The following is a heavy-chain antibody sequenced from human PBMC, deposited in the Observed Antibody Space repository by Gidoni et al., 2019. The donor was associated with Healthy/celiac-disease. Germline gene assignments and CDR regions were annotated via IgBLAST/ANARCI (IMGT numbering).Heavy chain of an antibody. CDR2: IYYSGST. Sequence: QLQLQESGPGLVKPSATLSLTCTVSGGSISSSSYYWGWLRQPPGKGLEWIGSIYYSGSTYYNPSLKSRVTISVDTSKNQFSLKLSSVTAADTAVYYCARHETVVVPGNYYYYGMDVWGQGTTVTVSS. V-gene: IGHV4-39*01. CDR3: ARHETVVVPGNYYYYGMDV. CDR1: GGSISSSSYY. D-gene: IGHD2-2*01. J-gene: IGHJ6*02.